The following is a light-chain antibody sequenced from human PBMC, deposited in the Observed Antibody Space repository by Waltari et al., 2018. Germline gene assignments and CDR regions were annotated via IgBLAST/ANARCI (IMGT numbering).Light chain of an antibody. CDR2: EVT. J-gene: IGLJ2*01. CDR3: CLYAGRRILGVV. V-gene: IGLV2-23*02. Sequence: QSALTQPASVSGSPGQSITISCTGTSSDIGAYNLVSWYQQRPGKAPKLMFYEVTKWPSGVSNRFSGSKSGNTASLTISGLQAEDEADYYCCLYAGRRILGVVFGGGTKLTVL. CDR1: SSDIGAYNL.